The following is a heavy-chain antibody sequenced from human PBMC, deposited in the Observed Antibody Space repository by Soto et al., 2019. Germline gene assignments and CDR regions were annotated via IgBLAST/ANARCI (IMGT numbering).Heavy chain of an antibody. V-gene: IGHV2-5*02. CDR2: VYWDDDK. J-gene: IGHJ4*02. CDR1: GFSLSTSGVG. CDR3: AHIYFVGTTGMADH. Sequence: QITLKESGPTLVKPTQTLTLTCTFSGFSLSTSGVGVSWSRQPPGKTLEWLALVYWDDDKRYRPSLKSRLTITKDTSKDQVVLTMTNMDPVDTATYFCAHIYFVGTTGMADHWGQGTLVIVSS. D-gene: IGHD1-1*01.